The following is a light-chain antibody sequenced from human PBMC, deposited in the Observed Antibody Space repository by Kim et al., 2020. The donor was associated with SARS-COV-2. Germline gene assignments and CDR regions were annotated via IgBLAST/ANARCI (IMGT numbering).Light chain of an antibody. CDR3: LAWDRRSGLG. Sequence: SYELTQPPSVSVSPGQTARITCCGDKLTKTYVSWYQDRPGQSPLLVISLDRQRPSWIPERFSGVNSGNIATLIISETQVTDEADYYCLAWDRRSGLGFGG. J-gene: IGLJ2*01. V-gene: IGLV3-1*01. CDR1: KLTKTY. CDR2: LDR.